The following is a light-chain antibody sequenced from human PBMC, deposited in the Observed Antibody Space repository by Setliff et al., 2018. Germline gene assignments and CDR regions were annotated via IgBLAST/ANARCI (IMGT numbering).Light chain of an antibody. J-gene: IGLJ1*01. CDR1: SSDVGGYNY. CDR2: DVS. CDR3: SSYTGTYV. Sequence: QSVLTQPASVSGSPGQSITISRTGTSSDVGGYNYVSWYQQHPGKAPKLMIYDVSNRPSGVSNRFSGSKSGNTASLTISGLQAEDEADYYCSSYTGTYVFGSGTKVTVL. V-gene: IGLV2-14*03.